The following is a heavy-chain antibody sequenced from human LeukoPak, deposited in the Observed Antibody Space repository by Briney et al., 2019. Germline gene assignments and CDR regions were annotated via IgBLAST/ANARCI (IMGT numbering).Heavy chain of an antibody. CDR2: IYYSGST. J-gene: IGHJ5*02. V-gene: IGHV4-31*03. Sequence: KTSETLSLTCTVSGGSISSGGYYWSWIRQHPGKGLGWIGYIYYSGSTYYNPSLKSRVTISVDTSKNQFSLKLSSVTAADTAVYYCARVSGCSSTSCYTVDWFDPWGQGTLVTVSS. CDR1: GGSISSGGYY. CDR3: ARVSGCSSTSCYTVDWFDP. D-gene: IGHD2-2*02.